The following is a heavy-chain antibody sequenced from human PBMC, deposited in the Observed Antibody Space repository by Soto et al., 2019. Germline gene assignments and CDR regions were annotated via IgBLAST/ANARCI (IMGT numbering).Heavy chain of an antibody. J-gene: IGHJ3*02. CDR2: IKPDGSEK. V-gene: IGHV3-7*01. CDR1: AFTLSSYW. D-gene: IGHD3-16*01. Sequence: EVQLVESGGGLVQPGGSLRLSCEASAFTLSSYWMSWVRQAPGKGLEWVANIKPDGSEKYYVDSVKGRFTISRDNTKNSLYLQMSTLRPEDTDIYYCARDYDFGFDIWGQGTLVTVSS. CDR3: ARDYDFGFDI.